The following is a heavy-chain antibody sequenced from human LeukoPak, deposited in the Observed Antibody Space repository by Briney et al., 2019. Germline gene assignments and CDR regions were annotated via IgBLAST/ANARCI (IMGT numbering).Heavy chain of an antibody. V-gene: IGHV3-74*01. CDR1: GFTFSSYW. J-gene: IGHJ4*02. D-gene: IGHD3-22*01. CDR2: INSDGSST. CDR3: ARDSSGRSLGY. Sequence: PGGSLRLSCAASGFTFSSYWMHWVRQAPGKGLVWVSRINSDGSSTSYGDSVKGRFTISRDSAKNTLYLEMSSLRAEDTAVYYCARDSSGRSLGYWGQGTLVTVSS.